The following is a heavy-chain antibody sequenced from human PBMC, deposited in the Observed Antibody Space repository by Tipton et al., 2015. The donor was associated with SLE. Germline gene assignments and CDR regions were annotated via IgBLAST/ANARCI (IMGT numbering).Heavy chain of an antibody. Sequence: VQLVQSGGGLVQPGGSLRLSCAASGFTFSSYAMSWVRQAPGQGLEWVSAISGSGGSTYYADSVKGRFTISRDNSKNTLYLQMNNLGIEDTAVYYCARDPVATMEYWGQGTLVPVSS. D-gene: IGHD5-12*01. V-gene: IGHV3-23*04. J-gene: IGHJ4*02. CDR2: ISGSGGST. CDR3: ARDPVATMEY. CDR1: GFTFSSYA.